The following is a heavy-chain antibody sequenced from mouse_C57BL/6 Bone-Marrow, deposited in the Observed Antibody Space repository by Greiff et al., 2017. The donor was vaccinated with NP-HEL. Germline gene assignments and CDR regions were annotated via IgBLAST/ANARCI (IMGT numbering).Heavy chain of an antibody. CDR2: IYPGSGNT. CDR3: ARQAYYYGSSVAY. J-gene: IGHJ3*01. CDR1: GYSFTSYY. D-gene: IGHD1-1*01. V-gene: IGHV1-66*01. Sequence: QVQLQQSGPELVKPGASVKISCKASGYSFTSYYIHWVKQRPGQGLEWIGWIYPGSGNTKYNEKFKGKATLTADTSSSTAYMQLSSLTSEDSAVYYCARQAYYYGSSVAYWGQGTLVTVSA.